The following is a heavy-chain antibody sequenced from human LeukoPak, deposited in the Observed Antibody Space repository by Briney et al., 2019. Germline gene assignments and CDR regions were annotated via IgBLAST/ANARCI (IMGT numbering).Heavy chain of an antibody. Sequence: GGSLRLSCAASGFTFSSYAMSWVRQAPGKGLEWVSAISGSGGSTYYADSVKGRFTISRDNSKNTLYLQMNSLRAEDTAVYYCAKGPVLRYFDWLFEDWFDPWGQGTLVTVSS. CDR3: AKGPVLRYFDWLFEDWFDP. CDR1: GFTFSSYA. J-gene: IGHJ5*02. D-gene: IGHD3-9*01. V-gene: IGHV3-23*01. CDR2: ISGSGGST.